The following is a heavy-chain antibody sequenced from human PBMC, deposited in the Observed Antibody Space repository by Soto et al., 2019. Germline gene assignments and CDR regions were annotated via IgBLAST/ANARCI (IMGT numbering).Heavy chain of an antibody. D-gene: IGHD5-12*01. CDR1: GFTFSSYA. Sequence: GGSLRLSCAASGFTFSSYAMSWVRQAPGKGLEWVSAISGSGGSTYYADSVKGRFTISRDNSKNTLYLQMNSLRAEDTAVYYCAKDRYLRWLQLVFDYWGQGTLVTVPQ. CDR2: ISGSGGST. CDR3: AKDRYLRWLQLVFDY. V-gene: IGHV3-23*01. J-gene: IGHJ4*02.